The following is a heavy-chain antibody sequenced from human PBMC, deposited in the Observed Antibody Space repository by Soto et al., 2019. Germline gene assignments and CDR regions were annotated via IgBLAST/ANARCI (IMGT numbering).Heavy chain of an antibody. D-gene: IGHD2-8*01. V-gene: IGHV3-30*18. CDR1: GFNFRRYG. J-gene: IGHJ5*02. Sequence: PGGALRLTCAASGFNFRRYGMHWVRQAPGKGLEWVAVISYDGSNKYYADSVKGRFTISRDDSKNTLNLQMNSLRSEDKAMYYCAKDSVEGGDIVVMVYASNWFDPWGQGTLVTVSS. CDR2: ISYDGSNK. CDR3: AKDSVEGGDIVVMVYASNWFDP.